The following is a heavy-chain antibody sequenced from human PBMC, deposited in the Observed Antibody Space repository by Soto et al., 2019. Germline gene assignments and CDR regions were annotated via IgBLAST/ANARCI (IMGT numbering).Heavy chain of an antibody. CDR1: RFTFGDYA. D-gene: IGHD3-3*01. Sequence: LXLSCTASRFTFGDYAMSWFRQAPWKGLEWVGFIRSKAYGGTTEYAASVKGRFTISRDDSKSIAYLQMNSLKTEDTAVYYCTLPFTIFGVVNIDYWGQGTLVTVSS. CDR3: TLPFTIFGVVNIDY. J-gene: IGHJ4*02. V-gene: IGHV3-49*03. CDR2: IRSKAYGGTT.